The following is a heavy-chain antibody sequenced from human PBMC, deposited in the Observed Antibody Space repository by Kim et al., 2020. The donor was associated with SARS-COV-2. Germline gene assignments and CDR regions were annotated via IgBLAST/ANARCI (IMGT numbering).Heavy chain of an antibody. V-gene: IGHV1-46*01. CDR1: GYTFTSYY. CDR2: INPSGGST. J-gene: IGHJ4*02. Sequence: ASVKVSCKASGYTFTSYYMHWVRQAPGQGLEWMGIINPSGGSTSYAQKFQGRVTMTRDTSTSTVYMELSSLRSEDTAVYYCARDYRITIFGVVISPNGYFAYWGQGTLVTVAS. CDR3: ARDYRITIFGVVISPNGYFAY. D-gene: IGHD3-3*01.